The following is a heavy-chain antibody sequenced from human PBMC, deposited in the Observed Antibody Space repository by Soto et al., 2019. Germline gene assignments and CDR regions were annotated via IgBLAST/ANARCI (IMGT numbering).Heavy chain of an antibody. V-gene: IGHV3-48*02. D-gene: IGHD2-2*01. J-gene: IGHJ6*02. CDR3: ARDQDIVVAPGAYGLDV. CDR2: ISCSMRIT. Sequence: PGGSLRLSCAASGFIFRSYSLNWVRQVPGKGLEWLAYISCSMRITYYADSVKGRFTVSRDNAKNSLYLQMNSLRDEDTAVYYCARDQDIVVAPGAYGLDVWGQGTMVTVSS. CDR1: GFIFRSYS.